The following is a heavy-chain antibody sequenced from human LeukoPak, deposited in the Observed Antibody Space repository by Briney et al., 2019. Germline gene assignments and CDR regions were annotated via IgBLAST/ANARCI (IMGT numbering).Heavy chain of an antibody. J-gene: IGHJ4*02. D-gene: IGHD6-13*01. CDR2: ISGSGGST. CDR1: GFTFSSYG. V-gene: IGHV3-23*01. CDR3: AKAIAAAGTGDIDY. Sequence: GGSLRLSCAASGFTFSSYGMSWVRQAPGKGLEWVSAISGSGGSTYYADSVKGRFTISRDKSKNTLYLQMNSLRAEDTAVYYCAKAIAAAGTGDIDYWGQGTLVTVSS.